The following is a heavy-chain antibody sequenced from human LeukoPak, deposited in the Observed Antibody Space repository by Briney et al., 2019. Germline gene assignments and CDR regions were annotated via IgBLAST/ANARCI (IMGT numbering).Heavy chain of an antibody. J-gene: IGHJ4*02. Sequence: PSQTLSLTCTVSGGSISSGSYYWSWIRQPAGKGLEWIGRIYTSGSTNYNPSLKSRVTISVDTSKNQFSLKLSSVTAADTAVYYCAKGGYNSYFDYWGQGTLVTVSS. CDR1: GGSISSGSYY. D-gene: IGHD5-24*01. CDR2: IYTSGST. V-gene: IGHV4-61*02. CDR3: AKGGYNSYFDY.